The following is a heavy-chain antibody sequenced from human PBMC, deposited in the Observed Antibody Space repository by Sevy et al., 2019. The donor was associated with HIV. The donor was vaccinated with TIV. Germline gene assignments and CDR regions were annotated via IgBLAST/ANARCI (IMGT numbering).Heavy chain of an antibody. CDR3: AREEEDYVWGTSRDLTFFDY. CDR1: GFTFSPYS. Sequence: GGSLRLSCAASGFTFSPYSMNWFRQSPGKGLEWLSYISGTGNTIYYTGSVKGRFTISRDNAKNSLYLQMNSLRVEDTAMYYCAREEEDYVWGTSRDLTFFDYWGQGTLVTVSS. J-gene: IGHJ4*02. D-gene: IGHD3-16*02. CDR2: ISGTGNTI. V-gene: IGHV3-48*04.